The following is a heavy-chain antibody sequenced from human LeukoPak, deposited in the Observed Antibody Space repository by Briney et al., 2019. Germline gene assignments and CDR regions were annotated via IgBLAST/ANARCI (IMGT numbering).Heavy chain of an antibody. CDR2: ISASGGST. J-gene: IGHJ4*02. D-gene: IGHD2-2*01. CDR1: GFTLSSYA. Sequence: PGGSLRLSCAASGFTLSSYAMSWVRQAPGKGLEWDSAISASGGSTYYADSVKGRFTISRDNSKNTLFLQMNSLRVEDTAVYYCAKETKTRGGPIDYWGQGTLVTVSS. V-gene: IGHV3-23*01. CDR3: AKETKTRGGPIDY.